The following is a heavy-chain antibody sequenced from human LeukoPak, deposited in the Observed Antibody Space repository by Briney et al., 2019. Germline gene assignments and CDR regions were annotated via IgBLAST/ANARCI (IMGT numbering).Heavy chain of an antibody. D-gene: IGHD3-3*01. CDR3: ARVNAYYDFWSGYNYYYGMDV. Sequence: GGSLRLSCAASGFTFSSYGMHWVRQAPGKGLEWVANIKQDGSEKYYVDSVKGRFTISRDNAKNSLYLQMNSLRAEDTAVYYCARVNAYYDFWSGYNYYYGMDVWGQGTTVTVSS. CDR1: GFTFSSYG. J-gene: IGHJ6*02. CDR2: IKQDGSEK. V-gene: IGHV3-7*01.